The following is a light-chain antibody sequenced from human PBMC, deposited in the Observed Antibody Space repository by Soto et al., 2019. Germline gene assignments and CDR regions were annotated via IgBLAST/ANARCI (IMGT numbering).Light chain of an antibody. CDR3: QQYAGSPRT. CDR2: GAS. J-gene: IGKJ1*01. V-gene: IGKV3-20*01. Sequence: EIVLTQSPGTLSLSPGERATLFCRASQTITTSQLAWYQQKPGQAPRVLIFGASTRATGIPDRFSGSGSGTDFTLTISRLEPEDFAIYYCQQYAGSPRTFGQGTTVEVK. CDR1: QTITTSQ.